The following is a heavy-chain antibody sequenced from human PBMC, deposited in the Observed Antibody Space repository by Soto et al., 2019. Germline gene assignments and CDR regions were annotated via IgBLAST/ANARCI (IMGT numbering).Heavy chain of an antibody. D-gene: IGHD4-17*01. CDR2: IYPADSDT. CDR3: ARTGRSGLRWLDYF. V-gene: IGHV5-51*01. CDR1: RFTFTNCW. Sequence: SLKISCETSRFTFTNCWIAWVRQVPGKGMEWMVLIYPADSDTRYKPSLKGQVTISADTSNNTAFLHWCRLSGSDSDNYFCARTGRSGLRWLDYF. J-gene: IGHJ2*01.